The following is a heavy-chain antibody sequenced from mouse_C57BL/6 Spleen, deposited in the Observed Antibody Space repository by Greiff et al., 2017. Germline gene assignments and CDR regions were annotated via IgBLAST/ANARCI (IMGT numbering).Heavy chain of an antibody. V-gene: IGHV10-1*01. CDR3: VRDGYYVLFDY. D-gene: IGHD2-3*01. CDR1: GFSFNTYA. J-gene: IGHJ2*01. CDR2: IRSKSNNYAT. Sequence: EVKVEESGGGLVQPKGSLKLSCAASGFSFNTYAMNWVRQAPGKGLEWVARIRSKSNNYATYYADSVKDRFTISRDDSESMLYLQMNNLKTEDTAMYYCVRDGYYVLFDYWGQGTTLTVSS.